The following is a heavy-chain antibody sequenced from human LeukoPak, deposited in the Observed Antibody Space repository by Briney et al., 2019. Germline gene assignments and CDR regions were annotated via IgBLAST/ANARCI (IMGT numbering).Heavy chain of an antibody. D-gene: IGHD1-26*01. Sequence: PGGSLRLSCAASGFTFSSYGTSWVRQAPGKGLKWVSTISGSGGSTYYADSVKGRFTISRDNSKNTLHLQMNSLRAEDTAVYYCASDLRGSYYESVDYWGQGTLVTVSS. V-gene: IGHV3-23*01. CDR2: ISGSGGST. CDR1: GFTFSSYG. CDR3: ASDLRGSYYESVDY. J-gene: IGHJ4*02.